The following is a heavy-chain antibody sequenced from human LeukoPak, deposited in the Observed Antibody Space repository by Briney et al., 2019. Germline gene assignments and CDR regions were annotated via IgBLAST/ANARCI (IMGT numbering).Heavy chain of an antibody. CDR3: VRGPPNWGFDY. CDR1: GGSIRNYY. Sequence: SETLSLTCTVSGGSIRNYYWNWIRQSPGKGLEWIGCIYYTGTTNYNPSLKSRVNISVDRFKNQFSLRLSSVTVADTAVYYCVRGPPNWGFDYWGQGTLVTVSS. J-gene: IGHJ4*02. CDR2: IYYTGTT. D-gene: IGHD7-27*01. V-gene: IGHV4-59*01.